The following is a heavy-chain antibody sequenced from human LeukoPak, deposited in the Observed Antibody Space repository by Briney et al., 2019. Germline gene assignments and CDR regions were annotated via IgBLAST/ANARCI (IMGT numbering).Heavy chain of an antibody. CDR1: GFTFSYYA. CDR2: ISYDGSNK. V-gene: IGHV3-30*03. CDR3: ARYLIAVAETGYYFDY. Sequence: GGSLRLSCAASGFTFSYYAMRWVRQAPGKGLEWVAVISYDGSNKYYADSVKGRFTISRDNSKNTLYLQMNSLRAEDTAVYYCARYLIAVAETGYYFDYWGQGTLVTVSS. J-gene: IGHJ4*02. D-gene: IGHD6-19*01.